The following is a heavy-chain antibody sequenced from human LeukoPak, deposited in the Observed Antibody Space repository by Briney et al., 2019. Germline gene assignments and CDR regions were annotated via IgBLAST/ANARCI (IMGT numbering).Heavy chain of an antibody. Sequence: SETLSLTCTVSGGSISSSSYYWGWIRQPPGKGLEWVGSIYYSGSTYYNPSLKSRVTISVDTSKNQFSLKLSSVTAADTAVYYCASYSNYVGWFDPWGQGTLVTVSS. CDR3: ASYSNYVGWFDP. CDR2: IYYSGST. CDR1: GGSISSSSYY. J-gene: IGHJ5*02. V-gene: IGHV4-39*01. D-gene: IGHD4-11*01.